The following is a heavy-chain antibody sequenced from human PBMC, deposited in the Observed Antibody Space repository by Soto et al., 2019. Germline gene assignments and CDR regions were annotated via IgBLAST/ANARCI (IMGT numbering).Heavy chain of an antibody. CDR2: INPSGGST. V-gene: IGHV1-46*01. CDR1: GYTFTSYY. CDR3: ARGYCSGGSCYPYNYGMDV. Sequence: GASVKVSCKASGYTFTSYYMHWVRQASGQGLEWMGIINPSGGSTSYAQKFQGRVTMTRDTSTSTVYMELSSLRSEDTAVYYCARGYCSGGSCYPYNYGMDVWGQGTTVTVSS. D-gene: IGHD2-15*01. J-gene: IGHJ6*02.